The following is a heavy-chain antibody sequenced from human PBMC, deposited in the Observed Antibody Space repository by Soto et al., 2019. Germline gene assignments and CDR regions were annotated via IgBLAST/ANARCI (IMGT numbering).Heavy chain of an antibody. D-gene: IGHD6-13*01. CDR3: AKDSWYFDL. Sequence: VGSLRLSCEASGFIFTNFWMHWVRQVPGKGLVWVSRIDTSGSSTSYADSVKGRFTISRDNAKNTVSLQMNRPRAEDTGVYYCAKDSWYFDLWSQGSLVTVSS. CDR1: GFIFTNFW. V-gene: IGHV3-74*01. CDR2: IDTSGSST. J-gene: IGHJ4*02.